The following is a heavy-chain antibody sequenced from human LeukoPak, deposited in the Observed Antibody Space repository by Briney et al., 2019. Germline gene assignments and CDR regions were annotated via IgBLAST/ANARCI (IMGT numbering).Heavy chain of an antibody. Sequence: PSEALSLTCAVSGYSISSGYYWGWIRQPPGKGLEWIGSIYHSGSTYYNPSLKSRVTISVDTYKNQFSLNLSSVTAADTAVYYCARHGLVETTYYYYYMDVWGKGTTVTVSS. D-gene: IGHD1-26*01. CDR1: GYSISSGYY. CDR2: IYHSGST. V-gene: IGHV4-38-2*01. J-gene: IGHJ6*03. CDR3: ARHGLVETTYYYYYMDV.